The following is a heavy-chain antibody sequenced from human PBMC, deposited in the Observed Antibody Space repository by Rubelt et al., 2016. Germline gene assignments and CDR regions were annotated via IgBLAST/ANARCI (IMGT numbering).Heavy chain of an antibody. CDR1: GFTFSNYR. CDR3: ARTSSSSCDY. J-gene: IGHJ4*02. D-gene: IGHD6-6*01. Sequence: GGGLVKPGGSLRLSCAASGFTFSNYRMTWVRQAPGKGLEWVSFISSTSSYIYYADSETGRFTISRDNAKNSLYLQMNSLRDDDTAVYYCARTSSSSCDYWGQGTLVTVAS. V-gene: IGHV3-21*01. CDR2: ISSTSSYI.